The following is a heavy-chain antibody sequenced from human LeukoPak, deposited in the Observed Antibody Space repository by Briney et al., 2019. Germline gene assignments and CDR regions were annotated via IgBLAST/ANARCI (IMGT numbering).Heavy chain of an antibody. CDR3: ARDRRYCSSTSCSDYYYYYMDV. J-gene: IGHJ6*03. D-gene: IGHD2-2*01. V-gene: IGHV1-69*05. Sequence: SSVKVSCKASGGTFSSYAISWVRQAPGQGLEWMGGIIPIFGTANYAQKFQGRVTITTDESTSTAYMELSSLRSEDTAVYYCARDRRYCSSTSCSDYYYYYMDVWGKGTTVTVSS. CDR2: IIPIFGTA. CDR1: GGTFSSYA.